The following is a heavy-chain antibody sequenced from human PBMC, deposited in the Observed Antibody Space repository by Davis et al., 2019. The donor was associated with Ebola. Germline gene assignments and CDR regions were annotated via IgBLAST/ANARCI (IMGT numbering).Heavy chain of an antibody. J-gene: IGHJ4*02. V-gene: IGHV4-59*01. D-gene: IGHD1-26*01. Sequence: MPSETLSLTCTVSGGSISNYYWSWIRQPPGKGLEWIGYIYYSGSTNYNPSLKSRVTISVDTSKNQFSLKLSSVTAADTAVYYCARDRGSYDWGQGTLVTVSS. CDR3: ARDRGSYD. CDR1: GGSISNYY. CDR2: IYYSGST.